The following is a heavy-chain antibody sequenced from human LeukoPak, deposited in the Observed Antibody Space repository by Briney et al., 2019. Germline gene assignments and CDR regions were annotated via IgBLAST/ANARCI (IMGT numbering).Heavy chain of an antibody. CDR1: GFTFSGFW. V-gene: IGHV3-7*01. CDR3: ARGSPYYYDSSGYSY. D-gene: IGHD3-22*01. Sequence: GSLRLSCAVSGFTFSGFWMSWSCQAPGKGLEWVASINSDGSEGYYADVVKGRFTISRDNSKNTLYLQMNSLRAEDTAVYYCARGSPYYYDSSGYSYWGQGTLVTVSS. CDR2: INSDGSEG. J-gene: IGHJ4*02.